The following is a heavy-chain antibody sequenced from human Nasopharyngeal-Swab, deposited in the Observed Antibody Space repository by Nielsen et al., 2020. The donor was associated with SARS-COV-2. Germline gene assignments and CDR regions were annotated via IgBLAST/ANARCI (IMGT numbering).Heavy chain of an antibody. CDR3: TRDFSAAAGSFDI. Sequence: GGSLRLSCAASGFTFSSYWMHWVRQAPGKGLVWVSRIKSDGSTTNYADSVKGRFTTSRDNAKNTLYLQMHSLRAEDTAVYYCTRDFSAAAGSFDIWGLGTMVTVSS. CDR2: IKSDGSTT. V-gene: IGHV3-74*01. D-gene: IGHD6-13*01. CDR1: GFTFSSYW. J-gene: IGHJ3*02.